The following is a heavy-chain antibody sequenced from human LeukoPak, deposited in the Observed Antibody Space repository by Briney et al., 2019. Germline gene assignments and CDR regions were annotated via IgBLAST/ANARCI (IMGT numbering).Heavy chain of an antibody. V-gene: IGHV3-30*04. Sequence: PGRSLRLSCAASGFTFSSYAMHWVRQAPGKGLEWVAVISYDGSNKYYADSVKGRFTISRDNSKNTLYLQMNSLRAEDTAVYYCARGGAAAAHLGIEYFQHWGQDTLVTVSS. CDR3: ARGGAAAAHLGIEYFQH. CDR2: ISYDGSNK. CDR1: GFTFSSYA. J-gene: IGHJ1*01. D-gene: IGHD6-13*01.